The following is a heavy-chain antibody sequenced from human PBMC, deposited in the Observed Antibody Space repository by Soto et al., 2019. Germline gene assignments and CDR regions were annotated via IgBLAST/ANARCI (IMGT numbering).Heavy chain of an antibody. CDR2: IYYSGST. V-gene: IGHV4-30-4*01. Sequence: SETLSLTCTVSGGSISSGDYYWSWIRQPPGKGLEWIGYIYYSGSTYYNPSLKSRVTISVDTSKNQFSLKLSSVTAADTAVYYCARGPRYNWIDPWGQGTLVTVSS. J-gene: IGHJ5*02. CDR1: GGSISSGDYY. CDR3: ARGPRYNWIDP.